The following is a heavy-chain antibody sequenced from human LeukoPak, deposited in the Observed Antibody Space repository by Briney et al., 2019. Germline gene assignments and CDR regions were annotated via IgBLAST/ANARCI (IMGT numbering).Heavy chain of an antibody. CDR1: GYSFTSYW. D-gene: IGHD3-22*01. V-gene: IGHV5-51*01. CDR2: IYPGDSDT. CDR3: ARRHYYDSSGYYPPDY. J-gene: IGHJ4*02. Sequence: GASLKISCKGSGYSFTSYWIGWVRQMPGKGLEWMGIIYPGDSDTRYSPSFQGPVTISADKSISTAYLQWSSLKASDTAMYYCARRHYYDSSGYYPPDYWGQGTLVTVSP.